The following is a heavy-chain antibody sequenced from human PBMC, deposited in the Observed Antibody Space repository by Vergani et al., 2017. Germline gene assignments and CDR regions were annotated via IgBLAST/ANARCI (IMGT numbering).Heavy chain of an antibody. Sequence: QVQLQQSGPGLVKPSQTLSLTCAISGDSVSSNSAAWNWIRQSPSRGLEWLGRTYYRSKWYNDYAVSVKSRITINPDTSKNQFSLQLNSVTPEDTAVYYCASSPEVEMATIEGAFDIWGQGTMVTVSS. V-gene: IGHV6-1*01. CDR2: TYYRSKWYN. CDR3: ASSPEVEMATIEGAFDI. CDR1: GDSVSSNSAA. D-gene: IGHD5-24*01. J-gene: IGHJ3*02.